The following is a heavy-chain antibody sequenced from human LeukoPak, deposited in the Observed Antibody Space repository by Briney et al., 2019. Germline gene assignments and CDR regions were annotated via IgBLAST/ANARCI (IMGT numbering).Heavy chain of an antibody. CDR2: MNPNSGNT. V-gene: IGHV1-8*03. J-gene: IGHJ4*02. Sequence: ASVKVSCKASGYTFTSYDINWVRQATGQGLEWMGWMNPNSGNTGYAQKFQGRVTITRNTSISTAYMELSSLRSEDTAVYYCARGQYDDRGINDYWGQGTLVTVSS. D-gene: IGHD3-9*01. CDR3: ARGQYDDRGINDY. CDR1: GYTFTSYD.